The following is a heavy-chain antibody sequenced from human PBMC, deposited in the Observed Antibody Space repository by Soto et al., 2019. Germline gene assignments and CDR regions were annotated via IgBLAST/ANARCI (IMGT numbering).Heavy chain of an antibody. CDR3: ARVLYYGFWSGYIDAFNI. CDR2: ISYDGSNK. V-gene: IGHV3-30-3*01. CDR1: GFTFSSYA. D-gene: IGHD3-3*01. J-gene: IGHJ3*02. Sequence: GGSLRLSCAASGFTFSSYAMHWVRQAPGKGLEWVAVISYDGSNKYYADSVKGRFTISRDNSKNTLYLQMNSLRAEDTAVYYCARVLYYGFWSGYIDAFNIWGQGTMVSVSS.